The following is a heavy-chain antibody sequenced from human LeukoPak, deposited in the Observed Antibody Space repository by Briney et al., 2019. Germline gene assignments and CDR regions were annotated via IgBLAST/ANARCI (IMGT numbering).Heavy chain of an antibody. V-gene: IGHV1-69*13. CDR2: IIPIFGTA. CDR1: GGTFSIYA. J-gene: IGHJ4*02. D-gene: IGHD3-3*01. Sequence: EASVTVSCTASGGTFSIYAISWVRQAPGQGLEWMGGIIPIFGTANYAQKFQGRVTITADESTSTAYMELSSLRSEDTAVYYCAREKGGITIFGVVTYYFDYWGQGTLVTVSS. CDR3: AREKGGITIFGVVTYYFDY.